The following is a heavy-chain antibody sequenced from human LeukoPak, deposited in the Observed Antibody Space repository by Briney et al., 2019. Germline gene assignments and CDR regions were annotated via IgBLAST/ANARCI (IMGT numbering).Heavy chain of an antibody. Sequence: GGSLRLSCAASGFTFSSYGMHWVRQAPGKGLEWVAVISYDGSNKYYADSVKGRFTISRDNSKNTLYLQMNSLRAEDTAVYYCAKDESLTGSDFDYWGQGTLVTVSS. CDR1: GFTFSSYG. J-gene: IGHJ4*02. V-gene: IGHV3-30*18. D-gene: IGHD6-25*01. CDR3: AKDESLTGSDFDY. CDR2: ISYDGSNK.